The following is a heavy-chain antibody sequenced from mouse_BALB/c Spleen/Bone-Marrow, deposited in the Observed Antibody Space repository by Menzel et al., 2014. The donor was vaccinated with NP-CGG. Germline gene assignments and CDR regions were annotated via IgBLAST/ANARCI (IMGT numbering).Heavy chain of an antibody. Sequence: QVQLLQSGAELVRPGSSVKFSCKASGFAFSSIWMNWVKQRPGQGLEWIGQIYPGDGETNYDGKFKGKATLTADKSSSAAYMQRSSITSEDAAVYFCARDDYGLDYWGQGTTLTVSS. CDR2: IYPGDGET. V-gene: IGHV1-80*01. D-gene: IGHD2-4*01. CDR3: ARDDYGLDY. CDR1: GFAFSSIW. J-gene: IGHJ2*01.